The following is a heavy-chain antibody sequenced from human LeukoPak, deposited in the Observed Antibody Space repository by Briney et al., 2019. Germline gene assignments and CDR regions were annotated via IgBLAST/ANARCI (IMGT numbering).Heavy chain of an antibody. CDR2: INSDGTDT. V-gene: IGHV3-74*01. Sequence: GGSLRLSCATSGFTLSSFWMHWVRQPPGKGLVWVSRINSDGTDTNYADSGKGRFTISRDNYKDTVYPQMNSLTAEDTAVYYCARGAWGTSVHFDKWGQGALVTVSS. CDR3: ARGAWGTSVHFDK. J-gene: IGHJ4*02. D-gene: IGHD3-16*01. CDR1: GFTLSSFW.